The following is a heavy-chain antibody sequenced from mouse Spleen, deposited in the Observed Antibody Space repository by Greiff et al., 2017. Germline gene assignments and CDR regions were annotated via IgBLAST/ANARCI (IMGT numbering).Heavy chain of an antibody. J-gene: IGHJ4*01. V-gene: IGHV1-18*01. D-gene: IGHD1-1*01. CDR1: GYTFTDYN. CDR3: ARRGYYYGSSYDAMDY. CDR2: INPNNGGT. Sequence: EVQLQQSGPELVKPGASVKIPCKASGYTFTDYNMDWVKQSHGKSLEWIGDINPNNGGTIYNQKFKGKATLTVDKSSSTAYMELRSLTSEDTAVYYCARRGYYYGSSYDAMDYWGQGTSVTVSS.